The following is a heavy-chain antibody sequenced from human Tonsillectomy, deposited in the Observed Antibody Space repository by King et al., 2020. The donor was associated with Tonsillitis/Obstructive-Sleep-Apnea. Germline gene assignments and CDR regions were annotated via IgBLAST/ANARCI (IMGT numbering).Heavy chain of an antibody. V-gene: IGHV3-7*04. CDR2: IKGDESDR. CDR1: GLTFSSYW. CDR3: AGGAGWLIEY. D-gene: IGHD5-12*01. Sequence: VQLVESGGRLVQPGGSLRLSCAASGLTFSSYWMNWVRQAPGKGLEWVAVIKGDESDRRYVDSVKGRLLVSRDNAKKSLSLQMNSLGADDTAVYYCAGGAGWLIEYWGRGTLVTVSS. J-gene: IGHJ4*02.